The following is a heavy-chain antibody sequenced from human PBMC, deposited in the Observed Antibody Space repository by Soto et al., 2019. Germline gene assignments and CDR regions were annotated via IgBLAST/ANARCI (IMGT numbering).Heavy chain of an antibody. CDR1: GDSINSDKYY. Sequence: PSETLSLTCSVSGDSINSDKYYWGWIRQPPGKGLEWIGSIYYRGNTYYNPSLKTRVTISLDKSKNQFSLKLSSVTAADTAVYYCARVQKENVPAAIETIYYYMDVWGKGTTVTVSS. J-gene: IGHJ6*03. D-gene: IGHD2-2*02. CDR2: IYYRGNT. CDR3: ARVQKENVPAAIETIYYYMDV. V-gene: IGHV4-39*07.